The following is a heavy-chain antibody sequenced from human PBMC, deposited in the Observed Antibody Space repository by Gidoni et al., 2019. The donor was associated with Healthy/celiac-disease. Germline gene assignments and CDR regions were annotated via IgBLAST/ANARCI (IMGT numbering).Heavy chain of an antibody. CDR1: GFTFSSYS. V-gene: IGHV3-21*01. CDR3: AREPLVAAAGHPRDDAFDI. D-gene: IGHD6-13*01. J-gene: IGHJ3*02. CDR2: ISSSSSYI. Sequence: EVQLVESGGGLVKPGGSLRLSCAASGFTFSSYSMNWVRQAPGKGLEWVSSISSSSSYIYYADSVKGRFTISRDNAKNSLYLQMNSLRAEDTAVYYCAREPLVAAAGHPRDDAFDIWGQGTMVTVSS.